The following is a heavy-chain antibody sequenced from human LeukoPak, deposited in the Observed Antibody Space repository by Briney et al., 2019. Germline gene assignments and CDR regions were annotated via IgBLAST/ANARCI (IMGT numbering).Heavy chain of an antibody. D-gene: IGHD6-13*01. CDR3: AKEGYSSSWYFEY. CDR2: ISGSGSST. CDR1: GFTFSSYA. Sequence: PGGSLTLSCAASGFTFSSYAMSWVRQGPGKGLEWVSVISGSGSSTYYADSVKGRFTISRDNSKNTLYLQMNSLRAEDTAVYYCAKEGYSSSWYFEYWGQGTLVTVSS. J-gene: IGHJ4*02. V-gene: IGHV3-23*01.